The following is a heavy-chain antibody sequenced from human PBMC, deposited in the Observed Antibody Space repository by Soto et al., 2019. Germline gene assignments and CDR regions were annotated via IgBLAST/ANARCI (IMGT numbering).Heavy chain of an antibody. Sequence: EVQLLESGGGLVQPGGSLRLSCAASGFTFSSYAMSWVRQAPGKGLEWVSAISGSGGSTYYADSVKGRFTISRDNSKNTLYLQMNSLRAEDTAVYYCAKKWPGYQLLGGLIDYWGQGTLVTVSS. CDR2: ISGSGGST. CDR1: GFTFSSYA. J-gene: IGHJ4*02. V-gene: IGHV3-23*01. D-gene: IGHD2-2*01. CDR3: AKKWPGYQLLGGLIDY.